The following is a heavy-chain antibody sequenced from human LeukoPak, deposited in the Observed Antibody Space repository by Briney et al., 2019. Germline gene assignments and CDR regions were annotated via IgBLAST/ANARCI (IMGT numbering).Heavy chain of an antibody. D-gene: IGHD3-10*01. CDR3: ARTRWFGELFGAFDI. CDR2: IIPIFGTA. J-gene: IGHJ3*02. CDR1: GGTFSSYA. V-gene: IGHV1-69*01. Sequence: SVKVSCKASGGTFSSYAISWVRQAPGQGLEWMGGIIPIFGTANYAQKFQGRVTITADESTSTAYMELSSLRSEDTAVCYCARTRWFGELFGAFDIWGQGTMVTVSS.